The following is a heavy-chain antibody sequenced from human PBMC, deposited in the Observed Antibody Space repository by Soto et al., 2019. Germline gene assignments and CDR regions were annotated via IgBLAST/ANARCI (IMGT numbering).Heavy chain of an antibody. V-gene: IGHV4-34*01. CDR3: ARGEYSSNPRFDY. CDR1: GGSFSGYY. Sequence: QVQLQQWGAGLLKPSETLSLTCAVYGGSFSGYYWSWIRQPPGKGLEWIGEINHSGSTNYNPSLKSRVTISVDTSKNQFCLKLSSVTAADTAVYYCARGEYSSNPRFDYWGQGTLVTVSS. D-gene: IGHD6-6*01. J-gene: IGHJ4*02. CDR2: INHSGST.